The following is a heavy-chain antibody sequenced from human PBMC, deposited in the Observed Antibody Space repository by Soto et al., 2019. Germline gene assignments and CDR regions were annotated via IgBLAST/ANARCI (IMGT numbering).Heavy chain of an antibody. CDR1: GFTFDDYA. J-gene: IGHJ5*02. CDR2: ISWNSGSI. Sequence: EVQLVESGGGLVQPGRSLRLSCAASGFTFDDYAMHWVRQAPGKGLGWVSGISWNSGSIGYADSVKGRFTISRDNAKNSLYLQMNSLRAEDTALYYCAKDAFSIAVAQPTDPSWGQGTLVTVSS. D-gene: IGHD6-19*01. V-gene: IGHV3-9*01. CDR3: AKDAFSIAVAQPTDPS.